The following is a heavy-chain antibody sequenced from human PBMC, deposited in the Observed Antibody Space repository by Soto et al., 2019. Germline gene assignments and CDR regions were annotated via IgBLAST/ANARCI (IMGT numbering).Heavy chain of an antibody. Sequence: SETLSLTCAVYGGSFSGYYWSWIRQPPGKGLEWIGEINHSGSTNYNPSLKSRVTISVDTSKNQFSLKLSSVTAADTAVYYCARGHGIAVAGTYNWFDPWGQGTLVTVSS. D-gene: IGHD6-19*01. V-gene: IGHV4-34*01. CDR3: ARGHGIAVAGTYNWFDP. CDR2: INHSGST. J-gene: IGHJ5*02. CDR1: GGSFSGYY.